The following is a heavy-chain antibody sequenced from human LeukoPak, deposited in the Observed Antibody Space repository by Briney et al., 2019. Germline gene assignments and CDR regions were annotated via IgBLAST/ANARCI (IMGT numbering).Heavy chain of an antibody. CDR3: AKDIRYYDSSGYYYQEGYFDY. D-gene: IGHD3-22*01. CDR2: IRYDGSNK. J-gene: IGHJ4*02. CDR1: GFTFSSYG. Sequence: GGSLRLSCAASGFTFSSYGMHWVRQAPGKGLEWVAFIRYDGSNKYYADSVKGRFTISRDNSKNTLYLQMNNLRAEDTAVYYCAKDIRYYDSSGYYYQEGYFDYWGQGTLVTVSS. V-gene: IGHV3-30*02.